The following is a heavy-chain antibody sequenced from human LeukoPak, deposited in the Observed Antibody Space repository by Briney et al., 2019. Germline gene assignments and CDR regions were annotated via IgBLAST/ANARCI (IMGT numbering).Heavy chain of an antibody. CDR3: ARDAVCSSTSCYGYYYYYMDV. D-gene: IGHD2-2*01. J-gene: IGHJ6*03. V-gene: IGHV4-4*07. Sequence: SETLSLTCTVSGGSISSYYWSWIWQPAGKGLEWVGRIYTSGSTNYNPSLKSRVTISVDKSKNQFSLKLSSVTAADTAVYYCARDAVCSSTSCYGYYYYYMDVWGKGTTVTVSS. CDR2: IYTSGST. CDR1: GGSISSYY.